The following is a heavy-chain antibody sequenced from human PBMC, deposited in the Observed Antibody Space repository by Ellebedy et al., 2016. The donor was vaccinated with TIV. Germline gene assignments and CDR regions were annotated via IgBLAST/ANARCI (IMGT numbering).Heavy chain of an antibody. V-gene: IGHV1-18*01. J-gene: IGHJ4*02. CDR2: INAYNGNT. Sequence: AASVKVSCKASGYSFPSYGISWVRQAPGQGLEWMGWINAYNGNTNYAQKVQGRVTMTTDTSTSTAFMELRSLRSDDTAVYYCARVGDGSDYWGQGTLVTVSS. D-gene: IGHD2-15*01. CDR3: ARVGDGSDY. CDR1: GYSFPSYG.